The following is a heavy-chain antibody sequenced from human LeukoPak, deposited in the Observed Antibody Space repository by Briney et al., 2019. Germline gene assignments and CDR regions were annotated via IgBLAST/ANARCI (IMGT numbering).Heavy chain of an antibody. CDR2: INHGGIT. J-gene: IGHJ4*02. Sequence: SETLSLTCAVYGESFSAYYWSWIRQPPGKGLEWIGEINHGGITNYNPSLKSRATISLDTSKNQFSLRLSSVTAADTAVYYCASGSGSYYEGYFDSWGQGTLVTVSS. CDR1: GESFSAYY. D-gene: IGHD1-26*01. V-gene: IGHV4-34*01. CDR3: ASGSGSYYEGYFDS.